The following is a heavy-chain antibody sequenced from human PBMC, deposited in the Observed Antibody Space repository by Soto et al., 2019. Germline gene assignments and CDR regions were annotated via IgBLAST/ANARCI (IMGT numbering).Heavy chain of an antibody. CDR3: ARVRDPHLDHYGLDV. J-gene: IGHJ6*02. Sequence: SVKVSCKTSGFTFNVYGIHWVRQAPGQGLEWMGGLIPIYDAPNYAQKFQDRVTITADKSTTTVYLELSSLTSEDTAVYFCARVRDPHLDHYGLDVWGQGTTVTVS. CDR1: GFTFNVYG. V-gene: IGHV1-69*06. CDR2: LIPIYDAP.